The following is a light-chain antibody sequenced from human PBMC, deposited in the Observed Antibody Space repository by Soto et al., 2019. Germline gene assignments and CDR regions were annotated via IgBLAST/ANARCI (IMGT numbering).Light chain of an antibody. V-gene: IGLV1-40*01. CDR1: SSNIGAGYD. J-gene: IGLJ1*01. CDR3: KSYDSSLSDNYV. Sequence: QSVLTQPPSVSGAPGQRVTISCTGSSSNIGAGYDVHWYQQLPGTAPKLLIYGNSNRPSGVPDRFSGSKSGTSASLAITGRQSEDDADYYGKSYDSSLSDNYVFGTGTKLTVL. CDR2: GNS.